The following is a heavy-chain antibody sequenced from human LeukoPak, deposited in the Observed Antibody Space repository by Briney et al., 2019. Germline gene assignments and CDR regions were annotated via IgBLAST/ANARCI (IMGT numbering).Heavy chain of an antibody. CDR2: IYYSGST. CDR3: ARPLDYGDPLFDY. J-gene: IGHJ4*02. V-gene: IGHV4-39*01. Sequence: SETLSLTCTVSGGSISSSSYYWGWIRQPPGKGLEWIGSIYYSGSTYYNPSLKSRVTISVDTSKNQFSLKLSSVTAADTAMYYCARPLDYGDPLFDYWGQGTLVTVSS. D-gene: IGHD4-17*01. CDR1: GGSISSSSYY.